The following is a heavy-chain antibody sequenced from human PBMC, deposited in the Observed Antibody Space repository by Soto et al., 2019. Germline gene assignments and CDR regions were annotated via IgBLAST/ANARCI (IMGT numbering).Heavy chain of an antibody. D-gene: IGHD3-22*01. CDR2: IKQDGSQK. J-gene: IGHJ3*01. V-gene: IGHV3-7*04. CDR1: GFTFSSYW. CDR3: ARGDYYDSSGPFSDAFEF. Sequence: GVLRLSCAASGFTFSSYWMSWVRQAPGKGLEWVANIKQDGSQKWYVDSVKGRFTISRDNARNSLYLQMSSLRVEDTAVYYCARGDYYDSSGPFSDAFEFWGQGTMVTVSS.